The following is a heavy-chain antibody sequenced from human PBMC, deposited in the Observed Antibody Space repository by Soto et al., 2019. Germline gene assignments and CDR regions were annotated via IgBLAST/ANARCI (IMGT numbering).Heavy chain of an antibody. CDR2: IIPILGIA. D-gene: IGHD2-2*01. V-gene: IGHV1-69*02. CDR1: GGTFSSYT. J-gene: IGHJ6*02. Sequence: QVQLVQSGAEVKKPGSSVKVSCKASGGTFSSYTISWVRQAPGQGLEWMGRIIPILGIANYAQKFQGRVTITADQPTSTAYMELSSLRSEDTAVYYCASPVVPAAMDHHYYEGRDVWGQGTTVTVSS. CDR3: ASPVVPAAMDHHYYEGRDV.